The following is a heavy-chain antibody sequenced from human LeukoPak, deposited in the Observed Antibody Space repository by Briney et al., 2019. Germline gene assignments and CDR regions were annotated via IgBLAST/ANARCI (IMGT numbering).Heavy chain of an antibody. CDR2: IYYSGST. V-gene: IGHV4-39*01. CDR3: ARQGYISGQGFRNNWFDP. Sequence: SETLSLTCTVSGDSVSSGTYYWAWVRQPPGKGLEWIGSIYYSGSTYYNPSLKSRVTISVDTSKNQFSLRLSSVTAADTAVYYCARQGYISGQGFRNNWFDPWGQGSLVTVSS. CDR1: GDSVSSGTYY. D-gene: IGHD6-19*01. J-gene: IGHJ5*02.